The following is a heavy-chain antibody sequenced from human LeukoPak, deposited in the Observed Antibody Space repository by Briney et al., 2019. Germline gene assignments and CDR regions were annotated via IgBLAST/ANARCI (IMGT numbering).Heavy chain of an antibody. V-gene: IGHV4-34*01. CDR1: GGSFSGYY. CDR3: ARAGYSSGWLERRFYYMDV. J-gene: IGHJ6*03. CDR2: INHSGST. Sequence: SETLSLTCAVYGGSFSGYYWSWIRQPPGKGLEWIGEINHSGSTNYNPSLKSRVTISVDTSKNQFSLKLSSVTAADTAVYYCARAGYSSGWLERRFYYMDVWGKGTTVTVSS. D-gene: IGHD6-19*01.